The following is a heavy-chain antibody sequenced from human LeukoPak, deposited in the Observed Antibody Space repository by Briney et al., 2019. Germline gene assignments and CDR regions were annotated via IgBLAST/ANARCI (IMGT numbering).Heavy chain of an antibody. CDR3: AADLSNPRMGASYLDS. D-gene: IGHD3-16*01. CDR1: GFTSTNFA. Sequence: SVKVSCKASGFTSTNFAVQWVRQARGQRLEWIGWIIVGSGATKCAQDFQERVAITRDLSTSTLYMELRSLTSEDTAVYYCAADLSNPRMGASYLDSWGQGTLVTVSS. CDR2: IIVGSGAT. J-gene: IGHJ4*02. V-gene: IGHV1-58*01.